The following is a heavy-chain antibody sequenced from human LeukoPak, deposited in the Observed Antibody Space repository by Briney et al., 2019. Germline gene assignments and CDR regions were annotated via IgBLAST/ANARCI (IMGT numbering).Heavy chain of an antibody. V-gene: IGHV3-30*04. D-gene: IGHD6-13*01. CDR1: GFTFSSYA. J-gene: IGHJ4*02. CDR3: ARDPLGIAAAGTFFDY. Sequence: GRSLRLSCAASGFTFSSYAMHWARQAPGKGLEWVAVISYDGSNKYYADSVKGRFIISRDNSKNTLYLQMNSLRAEDTAVYYCARDPLGIAAAGTFFDYWGQGTLVTVSS. CDR2: ISYDGSNK.